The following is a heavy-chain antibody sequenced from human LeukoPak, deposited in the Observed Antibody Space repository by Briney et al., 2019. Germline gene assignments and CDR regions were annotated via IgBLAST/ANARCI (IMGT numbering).Heavy chain of an antibody. CDR2: IYYSGST. CDR3: AREGIAAAGRGAFDI. J-gene: IGHJ3*02. V-gene: IGHV4-31*03. Sequence: SQSLSLTCTVSGGSISNGGYYWSWIRQHPGKGLEWIGYIYYSGSTYYIPSVKSRGTISVDTSKNQFSLKLSSVTAADTAVYYCAREGIAAAGRGAFDIWGQGTMVTVSS. CDR1: GGSISNGGYY. D-gene: IGHD6-13*01.